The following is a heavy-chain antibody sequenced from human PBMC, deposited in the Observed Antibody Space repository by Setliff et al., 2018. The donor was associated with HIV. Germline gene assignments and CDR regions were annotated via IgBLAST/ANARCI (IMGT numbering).Heavy chain of an antibody. D-gene: IGHD3-9*01. J-gene: IGHJ4*02. CDR1: GYTFTTYG. CDR2: INAGNGNT. Sequence: ASVKVSCKASGYTFTTYGITWVRQAPGQRLEWMGWINAGNGNTKYSQKFQGRVTFTRDTSASTAYMELSSLRAEDTAVYYCARGYDILTGTYWGQGTLVTVSS. V-gene: IGHV1-3*01. CDR3: ARGYDILTGTY.